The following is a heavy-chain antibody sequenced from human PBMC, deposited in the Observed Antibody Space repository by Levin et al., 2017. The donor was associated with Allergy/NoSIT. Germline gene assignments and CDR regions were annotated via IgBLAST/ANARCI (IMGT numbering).Heavy chain of an antibody. CDR1: GGSLSHYF. CDR3: ARPLDCTSTTCSGPMLI. CDR2: INERGST. D-gene: IGHD2/OR15-2a*01. V-gene: IGHV4-34*01. J-gene: IGHJ4*02. Sequence: SSETLSLTCAVYGGSLSHYFWSWIRHSPGKGLEWIGEINERGSTTYNPSFKSRVTISVDTSKNQFSLKVRSVTAADTATYYCARPLDCTSTTCSGPMLIWGQGNLVIVSS.